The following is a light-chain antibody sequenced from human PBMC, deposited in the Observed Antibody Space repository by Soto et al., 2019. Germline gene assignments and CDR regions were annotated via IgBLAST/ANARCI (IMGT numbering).Light chain of an antibody. J-gene: IGKJ2*01. CDR3: QQYGTPSYT. V-gene: IGKV3-20*01. Sequence: DIVLTQSPGTLSLSPGERATLSCRASQSVSSTYLAWYQQKPGQSPRLLIFGASSRATGIPDRFSGSGSGTDFTLTISRLEPEDFAVYYCQQYGTPSYTFGQGTKLEIK. CDR2: GAS. CDR1: QSVSSTY.